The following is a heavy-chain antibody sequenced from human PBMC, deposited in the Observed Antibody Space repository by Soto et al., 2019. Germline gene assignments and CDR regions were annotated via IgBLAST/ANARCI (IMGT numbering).Heavy chain of an antibody. D-gene: IGHD2-2*01. CDR1: GGSISSGGYY. CDR2: IYYSGST. CDR3: ARSSTIANYFDY. Sequence: QVQLQESGPGLVKPSQTLSLTCTVSGGSISSGGYYWSWIRQHPGKGLAWIGYIYYSGSTYYNTSLKRRVTISVDTSKNQASLKLSSVTAADTAVYYCARSSTIANYFDYWGQGTLVTVSS. V-gene: IGHV4-31*03. J-gene: IGHJ4*02.